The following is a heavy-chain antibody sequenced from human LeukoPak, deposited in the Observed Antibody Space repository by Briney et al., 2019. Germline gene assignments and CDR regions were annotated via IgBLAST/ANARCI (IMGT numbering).Heavy chain of an antibody. CDR1: GGSISSSSYY. CDR3: ARDREMALWFGELSSGMDV. CDR2: IYYSGST. Sequence: SETLSLTCTVSGGSISSSSYYWGWIRQPPGKGLEWIGSIYYSGSTYYNPSLKSRVTISVDTSKNQFSLKLSSVTAADTAVYYCARDREMALWFGELSSGMDVWGQGTTDTVSS. D-gene: IGHD3-10*01. V-gene: IGHV4-39*02. J-gene: IGHJ6*02.